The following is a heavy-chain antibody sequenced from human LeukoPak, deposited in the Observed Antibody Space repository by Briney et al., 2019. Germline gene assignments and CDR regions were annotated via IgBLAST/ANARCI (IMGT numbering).Heavy chain of an antibody. V-gene: IGHV1-18*04. Sequence: ASVKVSCKASGYTFTGYYMHWVRQAPGQGLEWMGWISAYNGNTNYAQKLQGRVTMTTDTSTSTAYMELRSLRSDDTAVYYCARDRSPGYFDYWGQGTLVTVSS. D-gene: IGHD7-27*01. J-gene: IGHJ4*02. CDR3: ARDRSPGYFDY. CDR2: ISAYNGNT. CDR1: GYTFTGYY.